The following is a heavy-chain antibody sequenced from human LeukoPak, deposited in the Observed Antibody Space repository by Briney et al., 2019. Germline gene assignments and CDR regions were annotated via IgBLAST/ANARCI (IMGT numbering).Heavy chain of an antibody. J-gene: IGHJ4*02. V-gene: IGHV4-34*01. CDR1: GGSFSGYY. CDR2: INHSGST. Sequence: PSETLSLTCAVYGGSFSGYYWSWIRQPPGKGLEWIGEINHSGSTNYNPSLKSRVTISVDTSKNQFSLKLSSVTAADTAIFYCAKGWYNSGWDWGQGTLVTVSS. CDR3: AKGWYNSGWD. D-gene: IGHD6-19*01.